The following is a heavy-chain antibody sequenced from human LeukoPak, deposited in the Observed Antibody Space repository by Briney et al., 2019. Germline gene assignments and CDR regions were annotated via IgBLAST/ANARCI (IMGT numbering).Heavy chain of an antibody. J-gene: IGHJ3*01. CDR1: GFSVSSNY. V-gene: IGHV3-74*01. Sequence: PGGSLTLSCAASGFSVSSNYMSWVRQSPGKGLEWVSRINYDGASTNYADSVRGRFTISRDTAKNTLYMEMNSMTAEDTAVYYCIREQDGDYLGAFDVWGQGTMVTVSS. CDR3: IREQDGDYLGAFDV. CDR2: INYDGAST. D-gene: IGHD4-17*01.